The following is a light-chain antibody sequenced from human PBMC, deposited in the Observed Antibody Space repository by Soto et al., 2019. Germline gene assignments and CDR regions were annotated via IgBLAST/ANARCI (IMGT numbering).Light chain of an antibody. Sequence: QAVLTQPPSASGSPGQSVAISCTGTSSDVGAYNYVCWYQQHPGKAPKLMIYEVNKRPSGVPDRFSGSKSGNTASLTVSGLQAEDEADYYCSSYTSIITVVFGGGTKLTVL. J-gene: IGLJ2*01. CDR3: SSYTSIITVV. CDR2: EVN. V-gene: IGLV2-8*01. CDR1: SSDVGAYNY.